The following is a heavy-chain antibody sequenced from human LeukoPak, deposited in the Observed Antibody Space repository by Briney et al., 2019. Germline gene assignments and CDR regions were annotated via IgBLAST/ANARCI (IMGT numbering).Heavy chain of an antibody. Sequence: GGSLRLSCAASGFTFSSYWMSWVRQAPGKGLEWVANIKQDGSEKYYVDSVKGRFTISRDNAKNSLYLQINSLRAEDTAVYYCPRAALTVGVATPLDYWGQGTLVTVSS. D-gene: IGHD5-12*01. CDR3: PRAALTVGVATPLDY. CDR2: IKQDGSEK. CDR1: GFTFSSYW. J-gene: IGHJ4*02. V-gene: IGHV3-7*01.